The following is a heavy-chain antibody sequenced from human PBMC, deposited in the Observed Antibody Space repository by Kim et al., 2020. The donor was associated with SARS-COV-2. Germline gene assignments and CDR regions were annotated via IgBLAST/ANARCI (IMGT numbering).Heavy chain of an antibody. Sequence: SETLSLTCTVSGGSISSGGYYWSWIRQHPGKGLEWIGYIYYSGSTYYNPSLKSRVTISVDTSKNQFSLKLSSVTAADTAVYYCARRYGSGFDYWGQGTLVTVSS. CDR2: IYYSGST. CDR3: ARRYGSGFDY. V-gene: IGHV4-31*03. D-gene: IGHD3-10*01. J-gene: IGHJ4*02. CDR1: GGSISSGGYY.